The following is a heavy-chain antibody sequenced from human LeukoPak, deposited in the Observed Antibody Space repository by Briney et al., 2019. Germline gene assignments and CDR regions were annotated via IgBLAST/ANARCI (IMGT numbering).Heavy chain of an antibody. CDR1: GFIFSSYG. J-gene: IGHJ6*02. CDR3: ARDPERGFDV. V-gene: IGHV3-33*01. CDR2: IWFDGSNQ. Sequence: GESLKISCAASGFIFSSYGMHWVRQAPDKGLEWVAVIWFDGSNQYYADSVKGRFTVSRDNSKNILYLQMNSLRAGDTAVYYCARDPERGFDVWGQGTTVTVSS.